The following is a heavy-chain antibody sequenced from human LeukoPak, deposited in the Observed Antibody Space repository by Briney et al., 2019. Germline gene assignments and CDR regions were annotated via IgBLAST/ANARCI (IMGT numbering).Heavy chain of an antibody. Sequence: ASVKVSCKASGGTFSSYAISWVRQAPGQGLEWMGIINPSGGSTSDAQKFQGRVTMTEDTSTDTAYMELSSLRSEDTAVYYCATVGYSSGWYSTSRAGPGVRWYFDLWGRGTLVTVSS. J-gene: IGHJ2*01. CDR3: ATVGYSSGWYSTSRAGPGVRWYFDL. CDR1: GGTFSSYA. D-gene: IGHD6-19*01. CDR2: INPSGGST. V-gene: IGHV1-46*01.